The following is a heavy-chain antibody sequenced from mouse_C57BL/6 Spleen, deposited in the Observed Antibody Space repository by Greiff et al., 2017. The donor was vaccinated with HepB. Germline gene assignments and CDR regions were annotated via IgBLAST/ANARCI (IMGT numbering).Heavy chain of an antibody. J-gene: IGHJ3*01. CDR2: INPGSGGT. V-gene: IGHV1-54*01. D-gene: IGHD1-1*01. Sequence: QVQLQQSGAELVRPGTSVKVSCKASGYAFTNYLIEWVKQRPGQGLEWIGVINPGSGGTNYNEKFKGKATLTADKSSSTAYMQLSSLTSGDSAVYFCARSYYYGGSSSWFAYWGQGTLVTVSA. CDR3: ARSYYYGGSSSWFAY. CDR1: GYAFTNYL.